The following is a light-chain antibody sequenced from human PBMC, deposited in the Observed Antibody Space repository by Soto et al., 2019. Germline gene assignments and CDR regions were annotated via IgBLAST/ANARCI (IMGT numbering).Light chain of an antibody. CDR1: SSNIGTNY. CDR3: AAWDDSLSGPL. Sequence: QSVLTQSPSASGTPGQRVTISCSGTSSNIGTNYVYWYQQLPGTAPKVLIYSNDKRPSGVPDRFSGSKSGTSASLAISGLRSEDEADYYCAAWDDSLSGPLFGGWTKLTVL. CDR2: SND. J-gene: IGLJ2*01. V-gene: IGLV1-47*01.